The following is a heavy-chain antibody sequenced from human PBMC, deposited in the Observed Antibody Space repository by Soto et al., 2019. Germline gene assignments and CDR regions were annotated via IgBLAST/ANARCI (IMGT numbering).Heavy chain of an antibody. V-gene: IGHV3-23*01. J-gene: IGHJ4*02. CDR3: AKDHDSSGYYYVLDY. D-gene: IGHD3-22*01. Sequence: GGSLRLSCAASGFTFSSYAMSWVRQAPGKGLEWVSAISGSGGSTYYADFVKGRFTISRDNSKNTLYLQMNSLRAEDTAVYYCAKDHDSSGYYYVLDYWGQGTLVTVSS. CDR1: GFTFSSYA. CDR2: ISGSGGST.